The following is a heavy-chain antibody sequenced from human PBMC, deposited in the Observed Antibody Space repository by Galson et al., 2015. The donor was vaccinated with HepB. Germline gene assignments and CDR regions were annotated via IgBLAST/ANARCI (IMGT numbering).Heavy chain of an antibody. Sequence: SLRLSCAASGFTFDDYGMSWVRQAPGKGLEWVSGINWNGGSTGYADSVKGRFTISRDNAKNSLYLQMNSLRAEDTALYYCARGHYDSSGYYYGYYFDYWGQGTLVTFSS. V-gene: IGHV3-20*04. CDR3: ARGHYDSSGYYYGYYFDY. CDR1: GFTFDDYG. J-gene: IGHJ4*02. CDR2: INWNGGST. D-gene: IGHD3-22*01.